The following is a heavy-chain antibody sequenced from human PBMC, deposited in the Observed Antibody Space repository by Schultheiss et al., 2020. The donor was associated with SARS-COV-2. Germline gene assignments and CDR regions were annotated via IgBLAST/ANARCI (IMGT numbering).Heavy chain of an antibody. CDR2: IWYDGSNK. D-gene: IGHD2-2*01. J-gene: IGHJ3*02. Sequence: GESLKISCAASGFTFSSYGMHWVRQAPGKGLEWVAVIWYDGSNKYYADSVKGRFTISRDNSKNTLYLQMNSLRAEDTAVYYCANHVVPAASRAPRRAFDIWGQGTMVTVSS. CDR1: GFTFSSYG. CDR3: ANHVVPAASRAPRRAFDI. V-gene: IGHV3-33*06.